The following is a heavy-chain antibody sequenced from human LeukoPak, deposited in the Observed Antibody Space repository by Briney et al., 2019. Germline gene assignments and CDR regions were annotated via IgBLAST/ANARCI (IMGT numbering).Heavy chain of an antibody. D-gene: IGHD6-13*01. CDR3: AAADLGY. J-gene: IGHJ4*02. CDR2: INHSGST. V-gene: IGHV4-34*01. CDR1: GGSFSGYY. Sequence: SETLSHTCAVYGGSFSGYYWSWIRQPPGKGLEWIGEINHSGSTNYIPSLKSRVTISVDTSKNQFSLKLSSVTAADTAVYYCAAADLGYWGQGTLVTVSS.